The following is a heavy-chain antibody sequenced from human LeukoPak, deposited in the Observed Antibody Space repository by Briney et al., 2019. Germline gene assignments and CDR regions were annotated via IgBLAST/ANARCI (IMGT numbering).Heavy chain of an antibody. D-gene: IGHD6-6*01. V-gene: IGHV1-2*02. J-gene: IGHJ4*02. CDR2: INPNSGGT. CDR3: ERDSPPIAARLGD. CDR1: GYTFTGYY. Sequence: ASVKVSCKASGYTFTGYYMHWVRQAPGQGLEWMGWINPNSGGTNYAQKFQGRVTMTRDTSISTAYMELSRLRSDDTAVYYCERDSPPIAARLGDWGQGTLVTVSS.